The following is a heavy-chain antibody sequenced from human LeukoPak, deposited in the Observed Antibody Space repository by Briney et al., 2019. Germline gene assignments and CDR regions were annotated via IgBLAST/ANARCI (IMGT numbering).Heavy chain of an antibody. V-gene: IGHV3-15*01. CDR3: TTEIDYYFHY. D-gene: IGHD3-22*01. Sequence: GGSLRLSCAASGFTFSNVWMSWVRQAPGKGLEWVARIYSKTDGGTTDYTAPVKGRFTISRDDSKNTLYLQMNSLKTEDTALYYCTTEIDYYFHYWGQGSLVTVSS. CDR1: GFTFSNVW. J-gene: IGHJ4*02. CDR2: IYSKTDGGTT.